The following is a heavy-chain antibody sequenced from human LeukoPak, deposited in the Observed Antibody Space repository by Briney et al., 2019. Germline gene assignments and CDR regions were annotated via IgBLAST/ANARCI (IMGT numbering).Heavy chain of an antibody. CDR3: PRITAYDDS. J-gene: IGHJ5*01. CDR1: GFIFSSHA. Sequence: GGSLRLSCAASGFIFSSHAMSWVRQAPGKGLEWVSGISGLGGTTDYADSVKGRFTISRDNSRNTLYLQMNSLRAEDTAVYYCPRITAYDDSWGQGTLVTVSS. D-gene: IGHD1-20*01. V-gene: IGHV3-23*01. CDR2: ISGLGGTT.